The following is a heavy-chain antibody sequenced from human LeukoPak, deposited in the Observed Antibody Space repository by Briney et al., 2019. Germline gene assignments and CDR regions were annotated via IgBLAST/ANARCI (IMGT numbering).Heavy chain of an antibody. J-gene: IGHJ4*02. V-gene: IGHV3-7*01. CDR1: GFTFGNYW. D-gene: IGHD1-26*01. CDR2: IKQDGSEK. CDR3: ARTDGGATPGILDH. Sequence: GGSLRLSCAASGFTFGNYWMSWVRQAPGKGLEWVASIKQDGSEKRYVDSVKGRFTISRDNAKSSLFLQMNSPRAEDTAVYYCARTDGGATPGILDHWGQGTLVTVSS.